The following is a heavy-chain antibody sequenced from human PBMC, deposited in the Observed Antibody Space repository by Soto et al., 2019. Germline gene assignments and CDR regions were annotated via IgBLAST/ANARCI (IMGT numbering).Heavy chain of an antibody. D-gene: IGHD1-26*01. V-gene: IGHV3-23*01. J-gene: IGHJ4*02. Sequence: EVQLLESGGGLVQPGGSLRLSCAASGFTFSSYAMRWVRQAPGKGLEWVSGISGSGGSTYYADSVKGPFTISRDNSKNTAYTQMNSLRGEDTAVYYCARRGSGSYYDYWGQGTLVTVSS. CDR1: GFTFSSYA. CDR3: ARRGSGSYYDY. CDR2: ISGSGGST.